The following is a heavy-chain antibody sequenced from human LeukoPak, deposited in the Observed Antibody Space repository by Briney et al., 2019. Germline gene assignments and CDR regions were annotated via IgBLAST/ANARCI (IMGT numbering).Heavy chain of an antibody. CDR3: ARAHYYDSSSPYYYYYMDV. J-gene: IGHJ6*03. V-gene: IGHV5-51*01. CDR1: GYSFTTYW. Sequence: GESLKISCKVSGYSFTTYWIGWVRQMPGKGLEWMGIIYPGDSDTRYSPSFQGQVTISADKSISTAYLQWTSLRASDTAMYYCARAHYYDSSSPYYYYYMDVWGKGTTVTVSS. D-gene: IGHD3-22*01. CDR2: IYPGDSDT.